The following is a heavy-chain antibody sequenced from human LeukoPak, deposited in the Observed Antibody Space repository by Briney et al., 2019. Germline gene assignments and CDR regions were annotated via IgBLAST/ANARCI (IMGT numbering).Heavy chain of an antibody. CDR3: ARDFGIEYGDLTFDY. V-gene: IGHV3-48*01. D-gene: IGHD4-17*01. Sequence: GGSLRLSCAASGFTFSSYSMNWVRQAPGKGLEWVSYISSSSSTIYYADSVKGRFTISRDNAKNSLYLQMNSLRGEDTAVYYCARDFGIEYGDLTFDYWGQGTLVTVSS. CDR2: ISSSSSTI. CDR1: GFTFSSYS. J-gene: IGHJ4*02.